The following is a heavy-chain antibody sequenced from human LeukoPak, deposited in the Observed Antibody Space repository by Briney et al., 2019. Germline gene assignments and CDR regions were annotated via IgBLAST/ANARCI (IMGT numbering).Heavy chain of an antibody. J-gene: IGHJ4*02. Sequence: GRSLRLSCAASGFTFSNYGMHWVRQAPGKGLEWVAVISYDGSNKYYADSVKGRFTISRDNSKNTLYLQMNSLRAEDTAVYYCAGLVEMATTNAGFDYWGQGTLVTVSS. V-gene: IGHV3-30*03. D-gene: IGHD5-24*01. CDR2: ISYDGSNK. CDR3: AGLVEMATTNAGFDY. CDR1: GFTFSNYG.